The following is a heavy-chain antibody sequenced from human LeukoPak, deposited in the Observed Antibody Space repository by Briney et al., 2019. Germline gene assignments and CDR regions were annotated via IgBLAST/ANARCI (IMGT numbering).Heavy chain of an antibody. CDR1: GGSISSYY. CDR3: ATSPDIVVVPAALLAVEYFQH. V-gene: IGHV4-4*07. D-gene: IGHD2-2*01. Sequence: SETLSLTCTVSGGSISSYYWSWIRQPAGKGLEWIGGVYTSGSTNYNPSLKSRVTISVDTSKNQFSLKLSSVTAADTAVYYCATSPDIVVVPAALLAVEYFQHWGQGTLVTVSS. CDR2: VYTSGST. J-gene: IGHJ1*01.